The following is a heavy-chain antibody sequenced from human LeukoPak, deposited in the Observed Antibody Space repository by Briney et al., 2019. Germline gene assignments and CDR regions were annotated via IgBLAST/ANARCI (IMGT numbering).Heavy chain of an antibody. V-gene: IGHV3-30*02. CDR3: ATNKPGYGLGTGFGFDP. J-gene: IGHJ5*02. Sequence: PGGSLRLSCAASGFTFSSYGMHWVRQTPGKGLEWVAFIRYDGSNKYYADSVKGRFTISRDNSKNTLYLQMNSLRAEDTAVYYCATNKPGYGLGTGFGFDPWGQGTLVTVSS. CDR2: IRYDGSNK. D-gene: IGHD5-18*01. CDR1: GFTFSSYG.